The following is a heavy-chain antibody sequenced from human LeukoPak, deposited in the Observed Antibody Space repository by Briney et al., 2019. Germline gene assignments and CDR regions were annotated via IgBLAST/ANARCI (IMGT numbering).Heavy chain of an antibody. J-gene: IGHJ4*02. V-gene: IGHV1-2*02. CDR1: GYTFTGYY. D-gene: IGHD3-22*01. Sequence: ASVKVSCKASGYTFTGYYMHWVRQAPGQGLEWMGWINPNSGGTNYAQKCQGRVTMTRDTSISTAYMELSRLRSADTAVYYCAREGDDSSGSFDYWGQGTLVTVSS. CDR2: INPNSGGT. CDR3: AREGDDSSGSFDY.